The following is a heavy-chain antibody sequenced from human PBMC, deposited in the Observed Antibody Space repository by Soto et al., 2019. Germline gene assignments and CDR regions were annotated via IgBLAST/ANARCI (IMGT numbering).Heavy chain of an antibody. V-gene: IGHV3-48*01. D-gene: IGHD3-3*01. CDR1: GFTFSSYS. CDR2: ISSSSSTI. CDR3: ARGGHIWSGYYTKSHSPAWYFDL. J-gene: IGHJ2*01. Sequence: GGSLRLSCAASGFTFSSYSMNWVRQAPGKGLEWVSYISSSSSTIYYADSVKGRFTISRDNAKNSLYLQMNSLRAEDTAVYYCARGGHIWSGYYTKSHSPAWYFDLWGRGTLVTVSS.